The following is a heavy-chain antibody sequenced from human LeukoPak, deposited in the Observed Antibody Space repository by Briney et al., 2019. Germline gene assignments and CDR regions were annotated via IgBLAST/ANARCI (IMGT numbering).Heavy chain of an antibody. J-gene: IGHJ6*03. Sequence: ASVKVSCKASGGTFSSYAISWVRQAPGQGLEWMGWISAYNGNTNYAQKLQGRVTMTTDTSTSTAYMELRSLRSDDTAVYYCARVSGSGWYAIRLYYYYYYMDVWGKGTTVTISS. CDR1: GGTFSSYA. CDR2: ISAYNGNT. CDR3: ARVSGSGWYAIRLYYYYYYMDV. D-gene: IGHD6-19*01. V-gene: IGHV1-18*01.